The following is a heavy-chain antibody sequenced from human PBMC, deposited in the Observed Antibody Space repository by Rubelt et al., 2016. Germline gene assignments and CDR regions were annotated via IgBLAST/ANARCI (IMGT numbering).Heavy chain of an antibody. CDR2: IYSGSST. D-gene: IGHD3-16*01. Sequence: SSYGMHWVRQAPGKGLEWVSIIYSGSSTSYADSVKGRFTISRDNSKNTLYLQMNSLRVEDTAVYYCARDVGGVVADAFDIWGQGTMVTVSS. CDR1: SSYG. CDR3: ARDVGGVVADAFDI. J-gene: IGHJ3*02. V-gene: IGHV3-66*01.